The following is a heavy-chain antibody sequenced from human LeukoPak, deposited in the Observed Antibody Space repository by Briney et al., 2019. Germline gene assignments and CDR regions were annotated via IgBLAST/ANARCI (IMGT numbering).Heavy chain of an antibody. CDR1: GGTFSSYA. V-gene: IGHV1-69*05. D-gene: IGHD3-22*01. CDR3: ARVADSSGSPIDY. Sequence: ASVKVSCKASGGTFSSYAISWVRQAPGQGLEWMGGIIPIFGTANYAQKFQGRVTITTDESTSTAYMELSSLRSEDTAVYYCARVADSSGSPIDYWGQGTLVTVSS. J-gene: IGHJ4*02. CDR2: IIPIFGTA.